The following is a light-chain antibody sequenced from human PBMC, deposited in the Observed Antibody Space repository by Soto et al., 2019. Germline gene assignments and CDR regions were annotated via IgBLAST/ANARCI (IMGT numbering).Light chain of an antibody. Sequence: DIQLTQSPSFLSASVGDSVTITCRASQDISSYLAWYHQRPGKVPRFLTQSASTLQSGVPSRFSATGSGTTFTLTISSLQPEDIATYYCQQLNRFPRPFGQGTKVEV. CDR2: SAS. CDR1: QDISSY. CDR3: QQLNRFPRP. J-gene: IGKJ1*01. V-gene: IGKV1-9*01.